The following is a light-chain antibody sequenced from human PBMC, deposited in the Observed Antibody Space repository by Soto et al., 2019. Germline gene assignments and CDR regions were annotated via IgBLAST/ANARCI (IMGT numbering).Light chain of an antibody. CDR2: DVS. Sequence: QSALTQPASVSGSPGQSITISCTGTSSDVGGYNHGSWYQQHPGEAPKLMIYDVSSRPSGVSIRFSGSKAADTASLTSSGLQAEDESDYYCSSFATTDTPMVFGGGTKVTVL. V-gene: IGLV2-14*03. J-gene: IGLJ2*01. CDR3: SSFATTDTPMV. CDR1: SSDVGGYNH.